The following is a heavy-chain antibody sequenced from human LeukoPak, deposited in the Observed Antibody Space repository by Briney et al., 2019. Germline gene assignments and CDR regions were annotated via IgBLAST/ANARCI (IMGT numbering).Heavy chain of an antibody. J-gene: IGHJ3*02. CDR2: IYYSGST. CDR3: AREGRKAVAGTRAFDI. Sequence: TPSETLSLTCTVSGGSISSYYWSWIRQPPGKGLEWIGYIYYSGSTNYNPSLKSRVTISVDTSKNQFSLKLSFATAADTAVYYCAREGRKAVAGTRAFDIWGQGTMVTVSS. CDR1: GGSISSYY. V-gene: IGHV4-59*01. D-gene: IGHD6-19*01.